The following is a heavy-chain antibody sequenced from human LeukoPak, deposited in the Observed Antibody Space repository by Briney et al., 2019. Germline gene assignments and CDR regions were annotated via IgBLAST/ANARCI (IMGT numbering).Heavy chain of an antibody. CDR2: ISGSSSTI. CDR1: GFTFSSYS. V-gene: IGHV3-48*04. Sequence: GGSLRLSCAASGFTFSSYSMNWVRQAPGKGLEWVSYISGSSSTIYYADSVKGRFTISRDNAKDTLYLQVNSLRAEDTAVYYCAITVDCRATTDCYSYFHHWGQGTLVTVSS. CDR3: AITVDCRATTDCYSYFHH. D-gene: IGHD2-21*02. J-gene: IGHJ1*01.